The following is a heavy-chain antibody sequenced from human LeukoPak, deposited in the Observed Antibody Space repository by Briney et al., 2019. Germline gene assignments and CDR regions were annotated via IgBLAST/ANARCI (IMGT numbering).Heavy chain of an antibody. CDR3: ARAEKPNWGNYYYYCMDV. Sequence: GASVKVSCKASGYTFSSYGISWVRQAPGQGLEWMGWISAYSGNTHYAQKFQGRVTMTTDTSTTTAYMELRGLRSDDTAVCYCARAEKPNWGNYYYYCMDVWGKGTTVTVSS. CDR1: GYTFSSYG. CDR2: ISAYSGNT. D-gene: IGHD7-27*01. V-gene: IGHV1-18*01. J-gene: IGHJ6*03.